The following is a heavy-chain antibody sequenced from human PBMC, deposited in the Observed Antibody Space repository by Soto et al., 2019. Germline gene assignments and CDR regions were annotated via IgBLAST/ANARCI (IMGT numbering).Heavy chain of an antibody. CDR1: GGSISSGGYY. CDR3: AGGAGATAYGMDV. J-gene: IGHJ6*02. D-gene: IGHD6-19*01. Sequence: TSETLSLTCTVSGGSISSGGYYWSWIRQHPGKGLEWIGYIYYSGSTYYNPSLKSRVTISVDTSKNQFSLKLSSVTAADTAVYYCAGGAGATAYGMDVWGQGTTVTVS. CDR2: IYYSGST. V-gene: IGHV4-31*03.